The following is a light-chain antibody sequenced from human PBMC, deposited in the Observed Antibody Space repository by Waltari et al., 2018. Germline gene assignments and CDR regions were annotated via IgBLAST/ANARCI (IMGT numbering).Light chain of an antibody. CDR3: GAWDDSLNGYV. CDR2: RNN. J-gene: IGLJ1*01. V-gene: IGLV1-47*01. CDR1: ISNLGTNY. Sequence: QSVLTQPPSASGTPGQRVTISCSGSISNLGTNYVYWYQQFPGTAPKLLIQRNNQRPSGVPDRFSGSKSGTSASLSISNLQSEDEADYYCGAWDDSLNGYVFGSGTKVNVL.